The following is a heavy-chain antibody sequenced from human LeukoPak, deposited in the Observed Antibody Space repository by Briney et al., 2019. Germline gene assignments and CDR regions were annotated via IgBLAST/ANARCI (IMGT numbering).Heavy chain of an antibody. Sequence: PGGSLRLSCAASGFIFSSYAMSWVRQAPGKGLEWVSAISGSGSSGGSTYYADSVKGRFTISRDNSKNTLFLQMTSLRAEDTAVYFCAKHVIDWGFYYYYMDVWGKGTTVTVSS. CDR2: ISGSGSSGGST. V-gene: IGHV3-23*01. CDR3: AKHVIDWGFYYYYMDV. CDR1: GFIFSSYA. J-gene: IGHJ6*03. D-gene: IGHD3-9*01.